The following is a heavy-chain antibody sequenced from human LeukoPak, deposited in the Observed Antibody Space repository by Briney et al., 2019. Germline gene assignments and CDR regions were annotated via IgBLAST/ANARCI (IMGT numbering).Heavy chain of an antibody. Sequence: GGSLRLSCAASGYYFSRYWMHWVRQAPGKGLEWVGRIKSKTDGGTTDYAAPVKGRFTISRDDSKNTLYLQMNSLKTEDTAVYYCTTDPHLYYDILTGYYNFDYWGQGTLVTVSS. V-gene: IGHV3-15*07. CDR1: GYYFSRYW. CDR3: TTDPHLYYDILTGYYNFDY. CDR2: IKSKTDGGTT. D-gene: IGHD3-9*01. J-gene: IGHJ4*02.